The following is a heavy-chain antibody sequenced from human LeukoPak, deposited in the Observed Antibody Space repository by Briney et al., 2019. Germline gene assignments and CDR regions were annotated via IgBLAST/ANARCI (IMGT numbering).Heavy chain of an antibody. D-gene: IGHD6-19*01. Sequence: ASVKVSCKASGYTFTSHGISWVRQAPGQGLEWMGWISTYNGNTNYAQKLQGRVSMTTDTSTSTAYMDLRSLRSDDTAVYYCAREGYSSGWFQATNFDYWGQGTLVTVSS. CDR2: ISTYNGNT. V-gene: IGHV1-18*01. J-gene: IGHJ4*02. CDR3: AREGYSSGWFQATNFDY. CDR1: GYTFTSHG.